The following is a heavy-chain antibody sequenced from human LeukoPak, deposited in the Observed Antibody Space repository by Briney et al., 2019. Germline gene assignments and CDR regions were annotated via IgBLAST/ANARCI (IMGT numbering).Heavy chain of an antibody. Sequence: AASVKVSCKASGYTFTSYGISWVRQAPGQGLEWMGWISAYNGNTNCAQKLQGRVTMTTDTSTSTAYMELRSLRSDDTAVYYCARDVDYGDYDWGDIDYWGQGTLVTVSS. CDR1: GYTFTSYG. V-gene: IGHV1-18*01. D-gene: IGHD4-17*01. J-gene: IGHJ4*02. CDR3: ARDVDYGDYDWGDIDY. CDR2: ISAYNGNT.